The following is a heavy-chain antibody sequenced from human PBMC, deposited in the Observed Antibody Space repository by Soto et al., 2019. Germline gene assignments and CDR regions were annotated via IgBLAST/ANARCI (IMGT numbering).Heavy chain of an antibody. Sequence: SVKVSCKASGYTFTDHYFHWVRQAPGQGLEWMGWINPKSGATKYAQKFQGWVTMTRDTSISTAYMELSRLKSDDTAVYYCARIALYCSGGSCFYFDFWGQGTLVTVSS. D-gene: IGHD2-15*01. CDR3: ARIALYCSGGSCFYFDF. CDR2: INPKSGAT. V-gene: IGHV1-2*04. CDR1: GYTFTDHY. J-gene: IGHJ4*02.